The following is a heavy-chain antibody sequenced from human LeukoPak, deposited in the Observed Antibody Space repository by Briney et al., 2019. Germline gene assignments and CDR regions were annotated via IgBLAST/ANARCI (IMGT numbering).Heavy chain of an antibody. CDR1: GFTFSSYA. Sequence: PGRSLRLPCVASGFTFSSYAMHWVRQAPGKGLEWVAVISYDGSNKYYADSVKGRFTISRDNSKNTLYLQMNSLRAEDTAVYYCATAAAGTSYWGQGTLVTVSS. CDR3: ATAAAGTSY. V-gene: IGHV3-30*04. D-gene: IGHD6-13*01. J-gene: IGHJ4*02. CDR2: ISYDGSNK.